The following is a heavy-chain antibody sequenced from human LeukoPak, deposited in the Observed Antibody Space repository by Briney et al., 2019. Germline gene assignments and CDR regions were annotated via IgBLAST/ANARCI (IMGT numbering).Heavy chain of an antibody. J-gene: IGHJ5*02. CDR2: INPNSGGT. V-gene: IGHV1-2*02. CDR1: GYTFTGYY. CDR3: ARGQGGYSSSRREGGFDP. Sequence: ASVRVSCKASGYTFTGYYMHWVRQAPGQGLEWMGWINPNSGGTNYAQKFQGRVTMTRDTSISTAYMELSRLRSDDTAVYYCARGQGGYSSSRREGGFDPWGQGTLVTVSS. D-gene: IGHD6-13*01.